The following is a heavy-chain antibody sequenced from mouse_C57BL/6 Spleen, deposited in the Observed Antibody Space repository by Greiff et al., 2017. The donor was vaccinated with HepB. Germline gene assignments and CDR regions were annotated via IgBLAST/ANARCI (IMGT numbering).Heavy chain of an antibody. CDR3: ARDRNYYAMDY. V-gene: IGHV5-4*01. J-gene: IGHJ4*01. CDR2: ISDGGSYT. Sequence: EVQLVGSGGGLVKPGGSLKLSCAASGFTFSSYAMSWVRQTPEKRLEWVATISDGGSYTYYPDNVKGRFTISRDNAKNNLYLQMSHLKSEDTAMYYCARDRNYYAMDYWGQGTSVTVSS. CDR1: GFTFSSYA.